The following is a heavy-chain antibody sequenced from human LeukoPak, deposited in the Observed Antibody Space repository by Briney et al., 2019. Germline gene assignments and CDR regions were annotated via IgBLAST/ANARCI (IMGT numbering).Heavy chain of an antibody. CDR3: AKWNRPNRVFF. V-gene: IGHV4-61*02. Sequence: SETLSLTCTVSGDSISSGSFYWSWIRQPAGKGLEWIGRIFTGGSTNYNPSLQSRVAISIDTSKNQFSLKLSSVTAADTAVYYCAKWNRPNRVFFWGQGTLVAVSS. J-gene: IGHJ4*02. CDR2: IFTGGST. D-gene: IGHD1-1*01. CDR1: GDSISSGSFY.